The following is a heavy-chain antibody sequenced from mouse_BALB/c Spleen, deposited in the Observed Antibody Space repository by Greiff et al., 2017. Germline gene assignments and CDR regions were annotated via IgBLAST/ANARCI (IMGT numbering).Heavy chain of an antibody. D-gene: IGHD2-2*01. CDR1: GYTFTDYE. Sequence: QVQLQQSGAELVRPGASVTLSCKASGYTFTDYEMHWVKQTPVHGLEWIGAIDPETGGTTYNQKFMGKATLTADKSSSTAYMELRSLTSEDSAVYYCTRDGYDDEYYFDCWGRSTARTVSA. V-gene: IGHV1-15*01. J-gene: IGHJ2*01. CDR2: IDPETGGT. CDR3: TRDGYDDEYYFDC.